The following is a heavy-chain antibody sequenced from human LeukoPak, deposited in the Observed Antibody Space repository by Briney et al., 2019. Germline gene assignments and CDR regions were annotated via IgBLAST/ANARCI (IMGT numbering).Heavy chain of an antibody. D-gene: IGHD6-6*01. CDR2: ISYDGSNK. CDR1: GFTFSSYA. CDR3: ARNGEGTAIAAR. V-gene: IGHV3-30*04. Sequence: GGSLRLSCAASGFTFSSYAMHWVRQAPGKGLEWVAVISYDGSNKYYADSVKGRFTISRDNSKNTLYLQMNSLRAEDTAVYYCARNGEGTAIAARWGQGTLVTVSS. J-gene: IGHJ4*02.